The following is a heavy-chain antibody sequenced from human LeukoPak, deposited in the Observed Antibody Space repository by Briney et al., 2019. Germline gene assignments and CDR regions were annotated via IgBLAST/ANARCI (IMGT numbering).Heavy chain of an antibody. CDR1: GYTFTGYY. CDR3: ARGYCSGGSCYSSVNIGDY. D-gene: IGHD2-15*01. J-gene: IGHJ4*02. Sequence: GASVKVSCKASGYTFTGYYMHWVRQAPGQGLEWMGWINPNSGGTNYAQKFQGRVTMTRDTSISTAYMELSRLRSDDTAVYYCARGYCSGGSCYSSVNIGDYWGQGTLVTASS. CDR2: INPNSGGT. V-gene: IGHV1-2*02.